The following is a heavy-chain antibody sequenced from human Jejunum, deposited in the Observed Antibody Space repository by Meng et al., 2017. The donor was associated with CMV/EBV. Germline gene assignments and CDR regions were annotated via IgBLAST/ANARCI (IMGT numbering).Heavy chain of an antibody. CDR2: ISTYNGHA. CDR3: ARDLDDYSNFMNY. CDR1: GYTFTDYS. D-gene: IGHD4-11*01. Sequence: QVQLGQSGTEVKKPGPSVKLSFKTSGYTFTDYSLNWVRQAPGQGLEWMGWISTYNGHANYAQKFQGRVTMTTDTSSSTTYMELRSLKSDDTAIYYCARDLDDYSNFMNYWGQGTLVTVSS. J-gene: IGHJ4*02. V-gene: IGHV1-18*01.